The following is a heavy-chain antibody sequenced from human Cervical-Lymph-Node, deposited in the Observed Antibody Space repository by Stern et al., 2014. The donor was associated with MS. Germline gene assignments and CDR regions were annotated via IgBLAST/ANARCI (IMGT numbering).Heavy chain of an antibody. V-gene: IGHV1-69*01. J-gene: IGHJ6*02. D-gene: IGHD1-1*01. CDR1: GGTFISYA. CDR2: IVPLFGTA. Sequence: QVQLGQSGAEVKKPGSSVKVSCKASGGTFISYAFSWVRQAPGQGLEWMGGIVPLFGTANFAQKFQGRVTITADESTSTAYMELSSLRFEDTAVYFCASAYNTYYYYYAMDVWGQGTTVTVSS. CDR3: ASAYNTYYYYYAMDV.